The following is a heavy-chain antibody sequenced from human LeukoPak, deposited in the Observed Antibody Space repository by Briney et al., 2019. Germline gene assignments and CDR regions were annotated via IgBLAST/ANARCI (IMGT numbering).Heavy chain of an antibody. Sequence: SETLSLTCAVYGGSFSGYYWSWIRQPPGKGMEWIGEINHSGSTYYNPSLKSRVTISVDTSKNQFSLKLSSVTAADTAVYYCARVGTYYYDSSGYIDYWGQGTLVTVSS. D-gene: IGHD3-22*01. CDR2: INHSGST. V-gene: IGHV4-34*01. J-gene: IGHJ4*02. CDR3: ARVGTYYYDSSGYIDY. CDR1: GGSFSGYY.